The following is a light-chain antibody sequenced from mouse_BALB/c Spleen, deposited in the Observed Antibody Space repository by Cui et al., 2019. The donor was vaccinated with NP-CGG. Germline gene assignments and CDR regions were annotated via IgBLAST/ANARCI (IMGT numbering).Light chain of an antibody. CDR2: GTN. V-gene: IGLV1*01. CDR3: ALWYSNHWV. J-gene: IGLJ1*01. Sequence: QAVETQESALTTSPGETVTFTCRSSTGAVATSNYANWVQEKPDHLFTGLIGGTNNRAPGVPARFSGSLIGDKAALTITGAQTEDEAIYFCALWYSNHWVFGGGTKLTVL. CDR1: TGAVATSNY.